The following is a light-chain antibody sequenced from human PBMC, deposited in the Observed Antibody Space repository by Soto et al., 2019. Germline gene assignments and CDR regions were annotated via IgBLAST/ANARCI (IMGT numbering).Light chain of an antibody. V-gene: IGKV1-5*01. CDR3: QQYHSYWT. CDR1: QSISSW. CDR2: DGS. Sequence: DIHMTQSPSSLCSSVVEXXTITFRASQSISSWLAWYQQKPGKAPKLLIYDGSSLESGVPSRFSGSGSGTEFTLTISSLQTDDFSTYYCQQYHSYWTFGQGTKVDIK. J-gene: IGKJ1*01.